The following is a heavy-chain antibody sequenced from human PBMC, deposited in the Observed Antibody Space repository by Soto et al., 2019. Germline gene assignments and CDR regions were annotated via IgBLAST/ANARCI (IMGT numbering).Heavy chain of an antibody. CDR3: AKLYYYDSSGRGVDY. CDR2: ISSSSSTI. J-gene: IGHJ4*02. D-gene: IGHD3-22*01. Sequence: PGGSLRLSCAASGFTFSSYSMNWVRQASGKGLEWVSYISSSSSTIYYADSVKGRFTISRDNAKNSLYLQMNSLRDEDTAVYYCAKLYYYDSSGRGVDYWGQGTLVTVSS. CDR1: GFTFSSYS. V-gene: IGHV3-48*02.